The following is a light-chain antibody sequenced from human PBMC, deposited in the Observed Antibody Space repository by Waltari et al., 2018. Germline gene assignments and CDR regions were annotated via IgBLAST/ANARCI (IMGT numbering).Light chain of an antibody. CDR3: YSASDNNLVI. J-gene: IGLJ2*01. V-gene: IGLV3-27*01. CDR1: ILSNTH. Sequence: SYELTQPSSVSVSPGQTARITCSGDILSNTHARWFQQKPGQAPLLVIFQDNLRPSGIPERFSGSSSGTTVTLTISGAHVDDEADYHCYSASDNNLVIFGGGTKLTVL. CDR2: QDN.